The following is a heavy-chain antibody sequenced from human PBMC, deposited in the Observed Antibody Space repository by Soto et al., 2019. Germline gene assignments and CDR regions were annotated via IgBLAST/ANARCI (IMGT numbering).Heavy chain of an antibody. V-gene: IGHV3-48*02. Sequence: EVQLVESGGGLVQPGGSLRLSCAASGFTFSSYSMNCVRQAPGKGLEWGSYISSSSSTIYYADSVKGRFTISRDNAKNSLYLQMNSLRDEDTAVYYCARDPTVYYGSHSPGEVGMDVWGQGTTVTVSS. CDR2: ISSSSSTI. D-gene: IGHD3-22*01. CDR3: ARDPTVYYGSHSPGEVGMDV. J-gene: IGHJ6*02. CDR1: GFTFSSYS.